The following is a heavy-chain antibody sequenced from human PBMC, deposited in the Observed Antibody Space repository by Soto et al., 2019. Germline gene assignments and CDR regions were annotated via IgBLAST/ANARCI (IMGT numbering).Heavy chain of an antibody. CDR3: ARDRARGLLWCGPKAP. V-gene: IGHV1-18*01. CDR1: GYTFTSYG. D-gene: IGHD3-10*01. Sequence: ASVKVSCKASGYTFTSYGISWVRQAPGQGLEWMGWISAYNGNTNYAQTLQGRVTMTTDTSTSTAYMELRSLRSDDTAVYYCARDRARGLLWCGPKAPWGQGTMVTVSS. CDR2: ISAYNGNT. J-gene: IGHJ5*02.